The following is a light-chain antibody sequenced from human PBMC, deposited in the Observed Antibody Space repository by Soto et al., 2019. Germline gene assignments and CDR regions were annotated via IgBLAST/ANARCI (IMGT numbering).Light chain of an antibody. CDR1: QSVSSTY. J-gene: IGKJ1*01. CDR2: AAS. Sequence: EIVLTQSPGTLSLSPGERATLSCRPSQSVSSTYLDWYQQKPGQAPRLLIYAASSRATGIPDRLRGGASATDFTLTISRLEPEDFAVDYCRHYINSQWTFGQGTKVEIK. V-gene: IGKV3-20*01. CDR3: RHYINSQWT.